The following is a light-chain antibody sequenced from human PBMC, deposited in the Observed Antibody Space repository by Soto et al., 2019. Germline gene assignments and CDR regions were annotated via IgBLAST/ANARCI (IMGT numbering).Light chain of an antibody. V-gene: IGLV2-8*01. CDR3: SSYEGRTEYV. Sequence: QSVLTQPPSASGSPGQSVTISCTGTSSDIGGHTHVSWYQQHPGKAPKLMIYEVNNRPSGVPDRFSGSKSGNTASLTVSGLQAEDEADYYCSSYEGRTEYVFGAGTKVTVL. J-gene: IGLJ1*01. CDR2: EVN. CDR1: SSDIGGHTH.